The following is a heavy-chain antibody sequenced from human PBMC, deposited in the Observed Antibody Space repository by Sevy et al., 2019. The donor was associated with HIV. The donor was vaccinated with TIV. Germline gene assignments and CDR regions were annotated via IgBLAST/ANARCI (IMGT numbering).Heavy chain of an antibody. CDR3: ARVGVRFLEWFAGGMDV. J-gene: IGHJ6*02. CDR1: GLTFSDYY. Sequence: GGSLRLSCAASGLTFSDYYMSWIRQAPGKGLEWVSHISSSGSTIYYADSVKGRFTISRDNAKNSLYLQMNSLRAEDTAVYYCARVGVRFLEWFAGGMDVWGQGTTVTVSS. D-gene: IGHD3-3*01. CDR2: ISSSGSTI. V-gene: IGHV3-11*01.